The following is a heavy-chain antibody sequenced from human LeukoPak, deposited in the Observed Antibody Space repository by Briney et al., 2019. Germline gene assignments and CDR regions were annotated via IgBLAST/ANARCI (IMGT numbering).Heavy chain of an antibody. D-gene: IGHD3-10*01. Sequence: TGGSLRLSCAASGFTFSSYAMSWVRQAPGKGLEWGSAISGSGGSTYYADSVKGRFTISRDNSKNTLYLQMNSLRAEDTAVYYCANTYYYGSGSYYTRFDYWGQGTLVTVSS. CDR2: ISGSGGST. CDR1: GFTFSSYA. CDR3: ANTYYYGSGSYYTRFDY. V-gene: IGHV3-23*01. J-gene: IGHJ4*02.